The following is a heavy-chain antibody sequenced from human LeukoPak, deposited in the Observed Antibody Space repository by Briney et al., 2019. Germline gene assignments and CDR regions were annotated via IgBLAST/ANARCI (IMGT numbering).Heavy chain of an antibody. CDR1: GYTFTGYY. CDR3: ATVGLYYYDSGSLEFDY. V-gene: IGHV1-24*01. Sequence: GASVKVSCKASGYTFTGYYMHWVRQAPGQGLEWMGGFDPEDGETIYAQKFQGRVTMTEDTSTDTAYMELSSLRSEDTAVYYCATVGLYYYDSGSLEFDYWGQGTLVTVSS. D-gene: IGHD3-10*01. CDR2: FDPEDGET. J-gene: IGHJ4*02.